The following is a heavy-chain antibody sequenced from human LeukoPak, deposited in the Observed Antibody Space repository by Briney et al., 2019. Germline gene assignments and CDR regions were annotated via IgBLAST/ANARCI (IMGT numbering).Heavy chain of an antibody. Sequence: GGSLRLSCAASGFTFSSYAMSWVRQAPGKGLEWVSAISGSGGSTYYADSVKGRFTISRDNSKNTLYLRMNSLRAEDTAVYYCAAYGSGSYYFDYWGQGTLVTVSS. V-gene: IGHV3-23*01. CDR3: AAYGSGSYYFDY. D-gene: IGHD3-10*01. CDR2: ISGSGGST. CDR1: GFTFSSYA. J-gene: IGHJ4*02.